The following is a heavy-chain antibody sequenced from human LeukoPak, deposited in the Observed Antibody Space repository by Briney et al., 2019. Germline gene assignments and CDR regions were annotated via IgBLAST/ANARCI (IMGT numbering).Heavy chain of an antibody. J-gene: IGHJ4*02. CDR2: IDPSGGGT. CDR3: ARGGDYGDYFEH. V-gene: IGHV1-46*01. CDR1: GFTLSTYY. D-gene: IGHD4-17*01. Sequence: ASVYVSCKASGFTLSTYYMHWVRQAPGQGLEWMGIIDPSGGGTSYAQEVQGRVTMTSDTSTSTIYMELRSLRSDDTAVYYCARGGDYGDYFEHWGQGTLVTVSS.